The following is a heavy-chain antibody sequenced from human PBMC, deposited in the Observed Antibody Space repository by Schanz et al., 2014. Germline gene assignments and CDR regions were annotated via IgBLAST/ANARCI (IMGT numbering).Heavy chain of an antibody. CDR1: GFTFSGYG. V-gene: IGHV3-30*18. J-gene: IGHJ6*02. CDR2: ISYDGRHK. CDR3: AKDDTQVNGMDV. Sequence: QVQLVESGGCVVQPGRSLRLSCAASGFTFSGYGMHWVRQAPGKGLEWVAIISYDGRHKNYADSVKGRFTISRDNYKNTLHLQMNSLRVEDTAVYYCAKDDTQVNGMDVWGRGTTVTVSS.